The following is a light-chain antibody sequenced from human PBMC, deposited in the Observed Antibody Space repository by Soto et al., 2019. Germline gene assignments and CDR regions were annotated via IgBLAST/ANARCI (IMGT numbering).Light chain of an antibody. J-gene: IGKJ1*01. V-gene: IGKV3-20*01. CDR2: GAS. CDR1: QTVRSSY. CDR3: QQYGSSAS. Sequence: EILLTQSPGTLSLSPGERATLSCCASQTVRSSYLAWYQQRPGQAPRLLMYGASSRATGIPDRLSGSGSGTEFTLTISRLDPEDFAVYYCQQYGSSASFGQGTKVDIK.